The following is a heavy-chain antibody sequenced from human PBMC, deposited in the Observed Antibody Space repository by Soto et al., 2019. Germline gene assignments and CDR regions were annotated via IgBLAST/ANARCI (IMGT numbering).Heavy chain of an antibody. CDR3: ARSTGIPGTTGAYYYYGMDV. J-gene: IGHJ6*02. CDR1: GGTFSSYA. CDR2: IIPIFGTA. Sequence: SVKVSCKASGGTFSSYAISWVRQAPGQGLEWMGGIIPIFGTANYAQKFQGRVTITADKSTSTAYMELSSLRSEDTAVYYCARSTGIPGTTGAYYYYGMDVWGQGTTVTVSS. V-gene: IGHV1-69*06. D-gene: IGHD1-7*01.